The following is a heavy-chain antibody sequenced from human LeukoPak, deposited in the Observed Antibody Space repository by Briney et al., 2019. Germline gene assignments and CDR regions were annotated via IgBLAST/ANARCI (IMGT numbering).Heavy chain of an antibody. D-gene: IGHD3-22*01. V-gene: IGHV3-48*03. CDR3: ARAHYYDSSGLDF. J-gene: IGHJ4*02. CDR1: GFTFSSYE. Sequence: GGSLRLSCAASGFTFSSYEMNWVRQAPGKGLEWVSYISSSGSTIYYADSLKGRFTISRDNAKNSLYLQMNSLRAEDTAVYYCARAHYYDSSGLDFWGQGTLVTASS. CDR2: ISSSGSTI.